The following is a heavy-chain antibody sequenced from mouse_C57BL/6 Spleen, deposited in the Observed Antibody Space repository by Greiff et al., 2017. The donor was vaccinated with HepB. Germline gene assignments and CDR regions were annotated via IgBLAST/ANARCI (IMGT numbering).Heavy chain of an antibody. D-gene: IGHD1-1*01. CDR3: TIATTGAYYAMDY. Sequence: DVHLVESGEGLVKPGGSLKLSCAASGFTFSSYAMSWVRQTPEKRLEWVAYISSGGDYIYYADTVKGRFTISRDNARNTLYLQMSSLKSEDTAMYYCTIATTGAYYAMDYWGQGTSVTVSS. CDR2: ISSGGDYI. J-gene: IGHJ4*01. CDR1: GFTFSSYA. V-gene: IGHV5-9-1*02.